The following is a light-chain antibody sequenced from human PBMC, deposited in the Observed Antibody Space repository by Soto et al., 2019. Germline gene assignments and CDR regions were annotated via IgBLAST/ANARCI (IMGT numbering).Light chain of an antibody. J-gene: IGKJ3*01. CDR3: QQYGSSLFT. Sequence: EIVLTQSPGTLSLSPGERATLSCRASQSVSSKYLAWYQQKPGQAPRVLIYGTSIRASSVPERFSGGGSGTDFTLTIIRLEPEDFAVYYCQQYGSSLFTFGPGTKVDFK. CDR1: QSVSSKY. V-gene: IGKV3-20*01. CDR2: GTS.